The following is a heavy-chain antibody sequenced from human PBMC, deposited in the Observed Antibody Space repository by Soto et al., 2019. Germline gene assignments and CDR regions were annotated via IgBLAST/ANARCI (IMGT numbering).Heavy chain of an antibody. CDR1: GDSVSSNSAA. D-gene: IGHD3-10*01. CDR2: AYYRSKWYN. CDR3: ARDAVLLWFGVNSMDV. Sequence: SQTLSLTCAISGDSVSSNSAAWNWIRQSPSRGLEWLGRAYYRSKWYNDYAVSVKSRITINPDTSKNQFSLQLNSVTPEDTAVYYCARDAVLLWFGVNSMDVWGQGTTVTVSS. V-gene: IGHV6-1*01. J-gene: IGHJ6*02.